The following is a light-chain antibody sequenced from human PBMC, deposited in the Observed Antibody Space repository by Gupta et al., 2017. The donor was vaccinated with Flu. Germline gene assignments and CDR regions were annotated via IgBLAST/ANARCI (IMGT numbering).Light chain of an antibody. CDR1: QRVSGN. J-gene: IGKJ1*01. Sequence: EIVMTQRAATLSVSPVERATLSCRASQRVSGNLAWYQQIPGQAPRLLIYGASTRATGIPARFSGSGSGTEFTLTISSQQSEDFAVYYCQQYNNWHPWTFGQGTKVEIK. CDR2: GAS. V-gene: IGKV3-15*01. CDR3: QQYNNWHPWT.